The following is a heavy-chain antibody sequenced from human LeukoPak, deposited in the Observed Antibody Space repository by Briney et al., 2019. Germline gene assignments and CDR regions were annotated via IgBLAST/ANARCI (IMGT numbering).Heavy chain of an antibody. CDR2: ISYDGSNK. D-gene: IGHD3-22*01. CDR1: GFTFSSYG. J-gene: IGHJ4*02. Sequence: GGSLRLSCAVSGFTFSSYGMHWVRQAPGKGLEWVAVISYDGSNKYYADSVKGRFTISRDNSKNTLYLQMNSLRAEDTAVYYCAKDHYDSSVLLYWGQGTLVTVSS. CDR3: AKDHYDSSVLLY. V-gene: IGHV3-30*18.